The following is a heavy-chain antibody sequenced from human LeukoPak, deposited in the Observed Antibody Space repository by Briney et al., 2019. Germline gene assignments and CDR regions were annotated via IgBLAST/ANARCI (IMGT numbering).Heavy chain of an antibody. V-gene: IGHV1-46*01. CDR2: INPSGGST. Sequence: ASVKVSCKASGYTFTSYYMHWVRQAPGQGLEWMGMINPSGGSTSYAQKFQGRVTMTRDTSTSTVYMELSSLRSEDTAVYYCARSQGSTYYDFWSGSLTGVDYWGQGTLVTVSS. D-gene: IGHD3-3*01. J-gene: IGHJ4*02. CDR1: GYTFTSYY. CDR3: ARSQGSTYYDFWSGSLTGVDY.